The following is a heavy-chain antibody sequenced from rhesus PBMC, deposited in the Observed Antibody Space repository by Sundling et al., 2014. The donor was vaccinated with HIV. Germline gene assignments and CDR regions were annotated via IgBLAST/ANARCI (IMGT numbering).Heavy chain of an antibody. V-gene: IGHV4-80*01. CDR1: GASIRNYW. J-gene: IGHJ4*01. CDR3: AMGGTSYYDSGRLDY. Sequence: QVQLQESGPGLVKPSETLSLTCTVSGASIRNYWWSWIRQPPGKGLEWIGDINGNSGSTNYNPSLKSRVTISRDTSKNQFSLKLSSVTAADTAVYSFAMGGTSYYDSGRLDYWGQGVLVTVSS. D-gene: IGHD3-28*01. CDR2: INGNSGST.